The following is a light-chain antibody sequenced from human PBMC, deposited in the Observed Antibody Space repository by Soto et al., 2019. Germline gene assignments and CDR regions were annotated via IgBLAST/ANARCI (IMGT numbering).Light chain of an antibody. Sequence: EIVLTQSPATLSLSPGERATLSCRASQNVANYLDWYQQKPGQAPRLLIYESSNRATGIAARFSGSGSGTDFTLTISSLEPEDFAVYYCQQYNNWPPITFGQGTRLEIK. CDR2: ESS. CDR3: QQYNNWPPIT. CDR1: QNVANY. V-gene: IGKV3-11*01. J-gene: IGKJ5*01.